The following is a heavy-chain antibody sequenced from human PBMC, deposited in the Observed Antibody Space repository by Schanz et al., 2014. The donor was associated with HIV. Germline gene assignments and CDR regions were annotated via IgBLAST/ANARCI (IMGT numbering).Heavy chain of an antibody. V-gene: IGHV3-74*01. Sequence: VQLVESGGDLVKPGGSLRLSCAASGFSFSDYWMHWVRQVPGKGLLWVSRMNNDVSSRLYADSVKGRFTISRDNAKNTLYPQMNSLRDEATAVYYCARRSSDSGYYDNWGQGTLVTVSS. CDR2: MNNDVSSR. J-gene: IGHJ4*02. CDR3: ARRSSDSGYYDN. CDR1: GFSFSDYW. D-gene: IGHD1-26*01.